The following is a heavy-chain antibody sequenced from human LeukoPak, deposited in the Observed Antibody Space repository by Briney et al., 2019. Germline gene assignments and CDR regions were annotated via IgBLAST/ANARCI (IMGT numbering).Heavy chain of an antibody. CDR1: GFTFSSYS. D-gene: IGHD6-19*01. V-gene: IGHV3-21*01. Sequence: KSGGSLRLSCAAPGFTFSSYSMNWVRQAPGKGLEWVSSISSSSSYVYYADSVKGRFTISRDNAKNSLYLQMNSLRAEDTAVYYCARAGASGWYPWGDYWGQGTLVTVSS. CDR2: ISSSSSYV. J-gene: IGHJ4*02. CDR3: ARAGASGWYPWGDY.